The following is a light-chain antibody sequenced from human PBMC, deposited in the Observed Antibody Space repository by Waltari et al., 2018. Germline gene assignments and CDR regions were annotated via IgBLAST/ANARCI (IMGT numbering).Light chain of an antibody. CDR2: DVN. Sequence: QSALTQPASVSGSPGQSLTISCTGTSSDVGGYNYVPWYQQYPGKAPKLMIYDVNKRPSGFSNRFSGSKSGNTASLTISGLQAEDEADYYCSSYTSSSTLVFGGGTKLTVL. J-gene: IGLJ3*02. CDR3: SSYTSSSTLV. V-gene: IGLV2-14*03. CDR1: SSDVGGYNY.